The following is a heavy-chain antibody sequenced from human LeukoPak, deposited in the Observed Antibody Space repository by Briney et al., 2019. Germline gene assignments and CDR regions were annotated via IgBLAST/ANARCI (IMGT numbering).Heavy chain of an antibody. CDR3: TKGVLGRTQSVSAGLDY. CDR1: GLTFSHYG. D-gene: IGHD7-27*01. CDR2: ISYDGTNK. V-gene: IGHV3-30*18. J-gene: IGHJ4*02. Sequence: GGSLILSCAAAGLTFSHYGMHWVRQAPGKGLEWVAVISYDGTNKYYGDSVTGRFTISRDNSKNTLYLQMNSLRAEDTAVYYCTKGVLGRTQSVSAGLDYWGQGTLVIVSS.